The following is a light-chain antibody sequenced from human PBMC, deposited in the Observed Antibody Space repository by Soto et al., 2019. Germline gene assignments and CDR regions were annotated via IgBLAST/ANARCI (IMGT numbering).Light chain of an antibody. CDR3: QQYDNWPRT. CDR2: SAS. J-gene: IGKJ1*01. Sequence: EIVMTQSPATLSVSPGERATLSCRASQSVSTNLVWYQQKPGQAPRLLIYSASTRATGFPARFSGSGSGTDFTLTISSLQSEDFAVYYCQQYDNWPRTFGQGTKVEVK. V-gene: IGKV3-15*01. CDR1: QSVSTN.